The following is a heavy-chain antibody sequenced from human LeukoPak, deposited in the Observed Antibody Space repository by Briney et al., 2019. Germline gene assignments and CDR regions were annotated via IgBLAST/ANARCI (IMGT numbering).Heavy chain of an antibody. J-gene: IGHJ4*02. V-gene: IGHV3-23*01. Sequence: GGSLRLSCAASGFTFSSYAMSWVRQAPGKGLEWVSAISGSGGSTYYADSVEGRFTISRDNSKNTLYLQMNSLRAEDTAVYYCAKAGGGSYLFFDYWGQGTLVTVSS. CDR2: ISGSGGST. CDR3: AKAGGGSYLFFDY. CDR1: GFTFSSYA. D-gene: IGHD1-26*01.